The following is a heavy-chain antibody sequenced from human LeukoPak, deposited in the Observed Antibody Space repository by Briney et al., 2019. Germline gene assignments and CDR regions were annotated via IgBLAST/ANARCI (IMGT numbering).Heavy chain of an antibody. J-gene: IGHJ4*02. CDR1: GFTFTNYG. CDR3: ARDDCSTTPCYAY. Sequence: PGRSLGLSCTTSGFTFTNYGINRVRQGPGKGLEWVAAIWYDGSKTSYTDSVKGRFTVSRDISKNAVYLQMNGLKAEDTAVYYCARDDCSTTPCYAYWGQGTLVTVSS. D-gene: IGHD2-2*01. V-gene: IGHV3-33*01. CDR2: IWYDGSKT.